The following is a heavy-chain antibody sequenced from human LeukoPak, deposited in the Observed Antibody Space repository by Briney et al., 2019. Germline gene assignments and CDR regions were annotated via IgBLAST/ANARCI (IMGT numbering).Heavy chain of an antibody. CDR2: IHSGGINT. CDR1: GFTFSTYA. CDR3: AKGTHSSGWRHFDY. V-gene: IGHV3-23*05. D-gene: IGHD6-19*01. J-gene: IGHJ4*02. Sequence: GGSLRLSCAASGFTFSTYAMTWVRQAPGKGLEWVSAIHSGGINTYFADSVKGRFTISRDDSKNTLFLQMNSLRAEDTAVYYCAKGTHSSGWRHFDYWGQGTLVTVSS.